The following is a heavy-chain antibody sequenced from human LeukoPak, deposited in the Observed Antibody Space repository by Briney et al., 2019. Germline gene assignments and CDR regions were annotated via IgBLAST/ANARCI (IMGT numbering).Heavy chain of an antibody. V-gene: IGHV3-23*01. D-gene: IGHD2-8*02. CDR2: ISGSGRST. Sequence: PGGSLRLSCSASGFTFISYAMSWVRQAPGRVLEWVSAISGSGRSTYCADSVKGRFTISRDNSKNTLYLQMNSLTAEDTALYFWAMSAYCPGGVCSPFDYWGQGTLVTVSS. CDR1: GFTFISYA. CDR3: AMSAYCPGGVCSPFDY. J-gene: IGHJ4*02.